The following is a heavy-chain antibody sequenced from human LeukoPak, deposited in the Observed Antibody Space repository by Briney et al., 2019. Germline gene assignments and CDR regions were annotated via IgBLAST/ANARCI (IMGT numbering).Heavy chain of an antibody. V-gene: IGHV4-59*01. D-gene: IGHD4-17*01. CDR2: IYYSGST. CDR1: GGSISSYY. J-gene: IGHJ4*02. Sequence: ASETLSLTCTVSGGSISSYYWSWIRQPPGKGLEWIGYIYYSGSTNYNPSLKSRVTISVDTSKNQFSLKLSSVTAADTAVYYCARVSDYVDFDYWGQGTLVTVSS. CDR3: ARVSDYVDFDY.